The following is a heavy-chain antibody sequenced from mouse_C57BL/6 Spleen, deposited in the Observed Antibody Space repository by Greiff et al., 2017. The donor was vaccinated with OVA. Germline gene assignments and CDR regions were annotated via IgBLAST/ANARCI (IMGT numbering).Heavy chain of an antibody. Sequence: EVMLVESGGGLVQPGGSLSLSCAASGFTFTDYYMSWVRQPPGKALEWLGFIRNKANGYTTEYSASVKGRFTISRDNSQSILYLQMNALRAEDSATYYWARYYYGIDYWGQGTTLTVSS. CDR3: ARYYYGIDY. CDR1: GFTFTDYY. J-gene: IGHJ2*01. D-gene: IGHD1-1*01. V-gene: IGHV7-3*01. CDR2: IRNKANGYTT.